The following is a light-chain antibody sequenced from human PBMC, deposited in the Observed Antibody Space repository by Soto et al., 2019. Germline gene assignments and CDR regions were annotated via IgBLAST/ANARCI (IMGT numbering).Light chain of an antibody. CDR3: QQYGSSPRT. CDR1: QSLSSN. V-gene: IGKV3-20*01. Sequence: EIVMTQSPATLSVSPGERVTLSWRASQSLSSNLAWYQQKPGQAPRLLIYGASSRATGIPDRFSGSGSGTDFTLTISRLEPEDFAVYYCQQYGSSPRTFGQGTKVDIK. CDR2: GAS. J-gene: IGKJ1*01.